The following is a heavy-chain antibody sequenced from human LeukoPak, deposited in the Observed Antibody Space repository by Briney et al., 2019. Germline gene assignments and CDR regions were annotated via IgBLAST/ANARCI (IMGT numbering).Heavy chain of an antibody. CDR3: AKDQGPHYSSGWYYDS. Sequence: GGSLRLSCAASGFTFSSYAMSWVRQAPGKGLEWASAISGSGGSTYYADSVKGRFTISRDNSKNTLYLQMNSLRAEDTAVYYCAKDQGPHYSSGWYYDSWGQGTLVTVSS. D-gene: IGHD6-19*01. CDR2: ISGSGGST. J-gene: IGHJ5*02. V-gene: IGHV3-23*01. CDR1: GFTFSSYA.